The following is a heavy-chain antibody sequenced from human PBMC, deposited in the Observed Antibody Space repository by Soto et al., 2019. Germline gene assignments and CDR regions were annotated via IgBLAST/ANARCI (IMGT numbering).Heavy chain of an antibody. D-gene: IGHD2-2*02. Sequence: SETLSLTCTVSGGSISSGGYSWNWIRQPPGKGLEWIGYISYSASTNYNPSLKSRVTISADTSKNQFSLKVTSVTAADTAVYYCARDRYPYDLDVWGQGTTVTVSS. J-gene: IGHJ6*02. CDR3: ARDRYPYDLDV. V-gene: IGHV4-61*08. CDR2: ISYSAST. CDR1: GGSISSGGYS.